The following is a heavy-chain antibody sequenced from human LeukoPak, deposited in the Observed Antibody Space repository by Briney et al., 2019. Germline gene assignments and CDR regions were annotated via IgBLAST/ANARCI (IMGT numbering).Heavy chain of an antibody. CDR1: GFTFNIYE. V-gene: IGHV3-48*03. J-gene: IGHJ4*02. CDR3: AKEDIAGNGFPFDS. Sequence: PGGSLRLSCAASGFTFNIYEMNWVRQAPGKGPEWISYISSSGRSIYDADSLKGRFTISRDNAKNTVYLQMNSLRVEDTGIYYCAKEDIAGNGFPFDSWGEGTMVTVSS. D-gene: IGHD5-12*01. CDR2: ISSSGRSI.